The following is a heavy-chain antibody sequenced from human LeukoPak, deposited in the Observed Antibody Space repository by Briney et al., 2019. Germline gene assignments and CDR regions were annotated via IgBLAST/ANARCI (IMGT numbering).Heavy chain of an antibody. Sequence: SETLSLTCTVSGGSISSSSYCWGWIRQPPGKGLEWIGSIYYSGSTYYNPSLKSRVTISVDTSKNQFSLKLSSVTAADTAVYYCARHDYDFWSGYANYFDYWGQGTLVTVSS. CDR2: IYYSGST. CDR1: GGSISSSSYC. J-gene: IGHJ4*02. V-gene: IGHV4-39*01. D-gene: IGHD3-3*01. CDR3: ARHDYDFWSGYANYFDY.